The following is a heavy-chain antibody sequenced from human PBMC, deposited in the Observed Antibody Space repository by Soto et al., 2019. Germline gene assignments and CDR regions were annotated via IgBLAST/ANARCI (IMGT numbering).Heavy chain of an antibody. Sequence: QVQLVQSGAEVKKPGSSVKVSCKASGGTFSSYAISWVRQAPGQGLEWMGGIIPIFGTANYAQKFQGRVTITADESTSTAYMELSSLRSEDTAVYYCASSRYYDSSGYPGAFDIWGQGTMVTVSS. D-gene: IGHD3-22*01. CDR1: GGTFSSYA. CDR2: IIPIFGTA. V-gene: IGHV1-69*01. J-gene: IGHJ3*02. CDR3: ASSRYYDSSGYPGAFDI.